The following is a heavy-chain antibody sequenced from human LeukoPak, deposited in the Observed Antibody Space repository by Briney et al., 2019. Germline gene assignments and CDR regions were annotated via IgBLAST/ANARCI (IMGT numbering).Heavy chain of an antibody. Sequence: GGSLRLSCAASGFTVSSNYMTWVRQAPGKGLEWVSVIHKNAITYYADTVKGRFTISRDNSKNTLYLQMNSLRAEDTAVYYCAKYYYDSSGYYITPPARAPDYWGQGTLVTVSS. CDR3: AKYYYDSSGYYITPPARAPDY. V-gene: IGHV3-53*01. CDR1: GFTVSSNY. CDR2: IHKNAIT. J-gene: IGHJ4*02. D-gene: IGHD3-22*01.